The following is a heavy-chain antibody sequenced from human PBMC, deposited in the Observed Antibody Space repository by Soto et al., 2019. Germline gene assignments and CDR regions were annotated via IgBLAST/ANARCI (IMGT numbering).Heavy chain of an antibody. Sequence: APLKVSCKASGGTFSSYAISWVQQAPGQGLEWMGGITPTFGPANYARKFKARVTITAAESTSTAYMELSSLRSEDTAVYYCAREIGAAVAGTLDYWRQGTLATVPS. CDR1: GGTFSSYA. J-gene: IGHJ4*02. CDR3: AREIGAAVAGTLDY. D-gene: IGHD6-19*01. V-gene: IGHV1-69*01. CDR2: ITPTFGPA.